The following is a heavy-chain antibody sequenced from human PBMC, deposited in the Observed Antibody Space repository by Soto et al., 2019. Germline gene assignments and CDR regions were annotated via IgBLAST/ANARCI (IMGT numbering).Heavy chain of an antibody. CDR1: GFTFSNYA. Sequence: GGSLRLSCAASGFTFSNYAMTWVRQAPGKGLEWVSSISSSSSYIYYADSVKGRFTISRDNAKNSLYLQMNSLRAEDTAVYYCARDYYDSSGYLAFLDYWGQGTLVTVSS. CDR3: ARDYYDSSGYLAFLDY. J-gene: IGHJ4*02. CDR2: ISSSSSYI. V-gene: IGHV3-21*01. D-gene: IGHD3-22*01.